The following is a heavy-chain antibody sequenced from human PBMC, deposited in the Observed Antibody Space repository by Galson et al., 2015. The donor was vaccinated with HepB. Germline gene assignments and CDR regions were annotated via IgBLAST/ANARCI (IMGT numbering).Heavy chain of an antibody. CDR3: ARVYGAVDY. CDR2: SNAGNGNT. Sequence: SVKASCKASGYTFTSYAMHWVRQAPGQRLEWMGWSNAGNGNTKYSQEFQGRVTMTRDTSINTAYMELSSLTSEDTAVYYCARVYGAVDYWGQGTLVAVSS. D-gene: IGHD3-10*02. J-gene: IGHJ4*02. V-gene: IGHV1-3*02. CDR1: GYTFTSYA.